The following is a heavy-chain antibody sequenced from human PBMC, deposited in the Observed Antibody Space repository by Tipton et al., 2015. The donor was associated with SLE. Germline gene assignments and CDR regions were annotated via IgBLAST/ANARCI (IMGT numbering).Heavy chain of an antibody. Sequence: TLSLTCTVSGGSISSSGYYWSWIRQPPGKGLEWIGEINHSGSTNYNPSPKSRVTISVDTSKNQFSLKVSSVTAADTAVYYCARGGEYGSSWYPRYYYYMDVWGKGTTVTVSS. J-gene: IGHJ6*03. CDR3: ARGGEYGSSWYPRYYYYMDV. V-gene: IGHV4-39*07. D-gene: IGHD6-13*01. CDR2: INHSGST. CDR1: GGSISSSGYY.